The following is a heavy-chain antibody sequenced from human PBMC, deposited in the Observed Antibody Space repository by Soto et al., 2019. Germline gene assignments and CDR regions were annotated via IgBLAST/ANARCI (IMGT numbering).Heavy chain of an antibody. Sequence: SETLSLTCAVSGGSITSGNSYSWSWIRQPPGKGLEWIGSISHTGSTSYNPSLKSRLTMSVDKSKNQFSLRLSSVTAADMAVYYCARAVAPYFGTWFDPWGQGIVVTVS. D-gene: IGHD3-10*01. CDR2: ISHTGST. V-gene: IGHV4-30-2*01. CDR1: GGSITSGNSYS. J-gene: IGHJ5*02. CDR3: ARAVAPYFGTWFDP.